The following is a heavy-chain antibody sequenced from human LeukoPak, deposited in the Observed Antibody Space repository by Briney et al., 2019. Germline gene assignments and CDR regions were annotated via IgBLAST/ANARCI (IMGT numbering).Heavy chain of an antibody. Sequence: GGSLRLSCAASGFTFSSYAMSWVRQAPGKGLEWVSAISGSGGSTYYADSVKGRFTISRDNSKNTLYLQMNSLRAEDTAVYYCAEDRRNKGGSGYDAFDIWGQGTMVTVSS. D-gene: IGHD6-19*01. J-gene: IGHJ3*02. CDR1: GFTFSSYA. CDR3: AEDRRNKGGSGYDAFDI. V-gene: IGHV3-23*01. CDR2: ISGSGGST.